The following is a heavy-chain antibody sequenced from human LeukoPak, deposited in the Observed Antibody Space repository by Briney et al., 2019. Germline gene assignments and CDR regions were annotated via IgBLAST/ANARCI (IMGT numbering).Heavy chain of an antibody. V-gene: IGHV4-59*01. J-gene: IGHJ3*02. CDR1: GGSINSYY. Sequence: SETLSLTRTVSGGSINSYYWSWIRQAPGKGLEYIGYIYYSGSTNNNPSLKSRVTISVDTSQNQFSLKLSSVTAADTAVYYCARLPLAPTAGAFDIWGQGTMVTVSS. CDR3: ARLPLAPTAGAFDI. CDR2: IYYSGST.